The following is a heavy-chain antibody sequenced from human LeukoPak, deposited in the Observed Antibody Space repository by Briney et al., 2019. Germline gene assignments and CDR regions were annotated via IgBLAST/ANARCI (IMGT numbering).Heavy chain of an antibody. CDR3: ARDRRQAFDI. V-gene: IGHV4-61*02. Sequence: SETLSLTCTVSGGSISSGSYYWGWLRPPAGKGLEWIGRIYTSGSTNSNPSLKRRATISVDTSNNQFSLKLSSVTAADTAVYYCARDRRQAFDIWGQRTMVTVSS. CDR1: GGSISSGSYY. J-gene: IGHJ3*02. CDR2: IYTSGST.